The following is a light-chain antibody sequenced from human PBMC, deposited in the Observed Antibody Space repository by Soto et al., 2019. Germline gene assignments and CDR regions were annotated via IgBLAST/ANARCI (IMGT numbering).Light chain of an antibody. V-gene: IGKV1-5*01. J-gene: IGKJ1*01. CDR1: QNINNW. CDR2: DAS. Sequence: IHMTQSPSTLSASILDRVTITCRASQNINNWIAWYQQKPGKAPKFLIYDASTLESGVPSRFSGSGFGTEFSLTISSLQPDDFGSYYCQHMRTFGQGTKVDIK. CDR3: QHMRT.